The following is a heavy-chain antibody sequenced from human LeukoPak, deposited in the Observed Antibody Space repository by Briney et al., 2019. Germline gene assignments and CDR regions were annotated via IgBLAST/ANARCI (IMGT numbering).Heavy chain of an antibody. CDR3: ARNILTGYYPVTQTAYYFDY. CDR1: GGSISSYY. Sequence: TETLSLTCTVSGGSISSYYWSWIRQPPGKGLEWIGYIHYSGSTNYNPSLKSRVTISVDTSKNQFSLKLSSVTAADTAVYYCARNILTGYYPVTQTAYYFDYWGQGTLVTVSS. D-gene: IGHD3-9*01. CDR2: IHYSGST. V-gene: IGHV4-59*01. J-gene: IGHJ4*02.